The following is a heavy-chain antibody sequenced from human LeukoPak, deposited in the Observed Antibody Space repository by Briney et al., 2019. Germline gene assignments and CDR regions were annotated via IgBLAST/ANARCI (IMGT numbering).Heavy chain of an antibody. CDR2: INPSGGST. D-gene: IGHD3-10*01. J-gene: IGHJ5*02. Sequence: ASVKVSCKASGYPFTTYYIHWVRQAPGQGLEWMGLINPSGGSTRYAQKFQGRVTMTRDMSTSTVNMELSSLRSEDTAIYYCARDFGIITGVIHHNWFDPWGQGTLVPVSS. CDR3: ARDFGIITGVIHHNWFDP. V-gene: IGHV1-46*01. CDR1: GYPFTTYY.